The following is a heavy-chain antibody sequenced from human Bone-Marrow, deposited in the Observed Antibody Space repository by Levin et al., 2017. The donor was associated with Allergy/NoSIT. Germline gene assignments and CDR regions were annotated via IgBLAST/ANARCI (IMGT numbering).Heavy chain of an antibody. V-gene: IGHV3-30*03. CDR1: GFSFSLFG. J-gene: IGHJ5*02. Sequence: PAGGSLRLSCAVSGFSFSLFGMQWVRQAPGKGLEWVAIIPSDEINKYYADSVKGRFVVSRDNSKNTLYLQMDNLRPEDTAVYFCATDQSGRFDPWGQGTLVTVSS. CDR3: ATDQSGRFDP. CDR2: IPSDEINK.